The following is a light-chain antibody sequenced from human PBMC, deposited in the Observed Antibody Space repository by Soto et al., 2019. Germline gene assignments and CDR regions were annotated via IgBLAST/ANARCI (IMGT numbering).Light chain of an antibody. CDR1: QNIAHY. CDR3: QQSYATPRT. Sequence: DIQMTQSPSSLSASVGDTVTITCRASQNIAHYLNWYQQKPGQGPRLLIYIASRLQSGVPSRFRGIGSGTEFTLSISSLQPEDFATYYCQQSYATPRTFGPGTKVDIK. V-gene: IGKV1-39*01. CDR2: IAS. J-gene: IGKJ3*01.